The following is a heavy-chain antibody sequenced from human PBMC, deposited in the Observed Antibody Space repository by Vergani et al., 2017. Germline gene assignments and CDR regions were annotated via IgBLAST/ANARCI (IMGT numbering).Heavy chain of an antibody. Sequence: QVQLVQSGAEVKKPGASVKVSCKASGYTFTSYGISWVRQAPGQGLEWMGWISAYNGNTNYAQKLQGRVTMTTDTSTSTAYMELRSLRSDDTAVYYCARXHLRFLEWFPEYYYYMDVWGKGTTVTVSS. CDR1: GYTFTSYG. CDR3: ARXHLRFLEWFPEYYYYMDV. D-gene: IGHD3-3*01. V-gene: IGHV1-18*01. CDR2: ISAYNGNT. J-gene: IGHJ6*03.